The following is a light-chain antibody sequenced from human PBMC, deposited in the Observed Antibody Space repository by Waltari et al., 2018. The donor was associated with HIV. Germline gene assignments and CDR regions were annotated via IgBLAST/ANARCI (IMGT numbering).Light chain of an antibody. CDR1: QSVSSY. CDR3: QQHSKWPPEFT. Sequence: EIVLTQSPATLSLSPGERATLSCRASQSVSSYLAWYQQKPGQAPRLLIYDASNRATGIPARFSGSGSGTDFTLTISSREPEDFAVYYCQQHSKWPPEFTFGPGSKVDFK. V-gene: IGKV3-11*01. CDR2: DAS. J-gene: IGKJ3*01.